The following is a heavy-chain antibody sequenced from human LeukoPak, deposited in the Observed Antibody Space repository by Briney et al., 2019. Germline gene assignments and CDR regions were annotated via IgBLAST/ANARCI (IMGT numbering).Heavy chain of an antibody. J-gene: IGHJ3*02. CDR3: ARRHIAADAFDI. CDR1: GGSFSGYY. Sequence: PSETLSLTCAAYGGSFSGYYWSWIRQPPGKGLEWIGEINHSGSTNYNPSLKSRVTISVDTSKNQFSLKLSSVTAADTAVYYCARRHIAADAFDIWGQGTMVTVSS. D-gene: IGHD6-13*01. V-gene: IGHV4-34*01. CDR2: INHSGST.